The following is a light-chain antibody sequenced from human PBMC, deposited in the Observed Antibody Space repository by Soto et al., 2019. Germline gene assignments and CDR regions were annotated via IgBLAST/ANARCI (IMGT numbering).Light chain of an antibody. Sequence: QSALTQPASVSGSPGQSITISCTGSTSDVGGYDYVSWYQQHPGKAPKVMIYEVNNRPSGVSNRFSGSKSGNTAFLTISGLQAEDEADYYCSSYTSSSPLVLFGGGTKLTVL. CDR2: EVN. CDR3: SSYTSSSPLVL. CDR1: TSDVGGYDY. V-gene: IGLV2-14*01. J-gene: IGLJ2*01.